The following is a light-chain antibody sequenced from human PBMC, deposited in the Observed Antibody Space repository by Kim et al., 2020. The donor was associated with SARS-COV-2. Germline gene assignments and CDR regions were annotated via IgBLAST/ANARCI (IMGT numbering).Light chain of an antibody. CDR2: GAS. V-gene: IGKV3-20*01. CDR3: QQYGCFPYT. J-gene: IGKJ2*01. Sequence: EIVLTQSPGTLSLSPGDRATLSCRASQSVSSNYLAWYQHKTGQAPRLLIYGASNRANDIPDRFSGGGSGTDFTLTISRLEPEDFAVYYCQQYGCFPYTFGQGTKLEI. CDR1: QSVSSNY.